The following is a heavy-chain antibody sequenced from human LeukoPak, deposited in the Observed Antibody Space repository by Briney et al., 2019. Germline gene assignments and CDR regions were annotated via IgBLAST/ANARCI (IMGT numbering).Heavy chain of an antibody. CDR2: IYYSGST. CDR1: GGSISSYY. V-gene: IGHV4-59*01. Sequence: PSETLSLTCTVSGGSISSYYWSWIRQPPGKGLEWIGYIYYSGSTNYNPSLKSRVTISVDTSKNQFSLKLSSVTAADTAVYYCARSGCGGDCPFDYWGQGTLVTVSS. D-gene: IGHD2-21*02. CDR3: ARSGCGGDCPFDY. J-gene: IGHJ4*02.